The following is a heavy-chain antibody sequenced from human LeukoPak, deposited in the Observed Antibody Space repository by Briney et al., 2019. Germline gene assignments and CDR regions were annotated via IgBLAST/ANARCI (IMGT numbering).Heavy chain of an antibody. CDR3: QARLGEAFDY. V-gene: IGHV1-46*01. Sequence: ASVKVSCKASGYTFTSYCMHWVRQAPGQGLEWMGIINPSGGSTSYAQKFQGRVTMTRDMSTSTVYMELSSLRSEDTAVYYCQARLGEAFDYWGQGTLVTVSS. CDR2: INPSGGST. D-gene: IGHD3-10*01. CDR1: GYTFTSYC. J-gene: IGHJ4*02.